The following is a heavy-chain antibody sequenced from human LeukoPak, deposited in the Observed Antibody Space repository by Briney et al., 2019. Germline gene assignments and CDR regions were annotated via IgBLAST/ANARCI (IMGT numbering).Heavy chain of an antibody. CDR3: ARDLEAANTYYFDY. V-gene: IGHV3-66*01. D-gene: IGHD6-13*01. J-gene: IGHJ4*02. Sequence: PGGTLRLSCAASGFTISSSYMSWVRQAPGKGLEWISIISSTGTTYYKASLKGRFTISIDNSKNTVYLQVNSLRDEDTAVYYCARDLEAANTYYFDYWGQGTMVTVSS. CDR1: GFTISSSY. CDR2: ISSTGTT.